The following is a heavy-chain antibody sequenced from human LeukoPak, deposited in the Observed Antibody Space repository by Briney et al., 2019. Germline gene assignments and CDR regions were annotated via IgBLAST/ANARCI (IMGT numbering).Heavy chain of an antibody. CDR3: ARGAHYYDTSGYLMPLNY. CDR1: GASINTYY. J-gene: IGHJ4*02. CDR2: IYYSGST. V-gene: IGHV4-59*01. Sequence: SETLSLTCTVSGASINTYYWSWIRQPPGKGLEWIGYIYYSGSTNYNPSLKSRVTISVDTSKNQFSLKLSSVTAADTAVYYCARGAHYYDTSGYLMPLNYWGQETLVTVSS. D-gene: IGHD3-22*01.